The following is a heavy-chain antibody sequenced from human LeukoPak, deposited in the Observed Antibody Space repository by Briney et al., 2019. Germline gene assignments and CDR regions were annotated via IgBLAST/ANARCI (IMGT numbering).Heavy chain of an antibody. CDR2: ISTYNGNT. Sequence: ASVKVSCKASGYTFNNYGISWVRQAPGQGLEWMGWISTYNGNTNYAQKLQGRVTMTTDTSTSTAYMELRSLRSDDTAVYYCARIGLWFGELSWFDPWGQGTLVTVSS. V-gene: IGHV1-18*01. CDR3: ARIGLWFGELSWFDP. J-gene: IGHJ5*02. CDR1: GYTFNNYG. D-gene: IGHD3-10*01.